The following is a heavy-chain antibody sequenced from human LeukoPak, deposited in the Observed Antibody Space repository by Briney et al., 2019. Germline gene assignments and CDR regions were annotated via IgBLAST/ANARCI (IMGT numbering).Heavy chain of an antibody. J-gene: IGHJ4*02. CDR3: AKGGTYYYDSSGYYYVPFDY. CDR2: ISGSGGST. D-gene: IGHD3-22*01. Sequence: PGGSLRLSCAASGFTFSSYSMNWVRQAPGKGLEWVSAISGSGGSTYYADSVKGRFTISRDNSKNTLYLQMNSLRAEDTAVYYCAKGGTYYYDSSGYYYVPFDYWGQGTLVTVSS. V-gene: IGHV3-23*01. CDR1: GFTFSSYS.